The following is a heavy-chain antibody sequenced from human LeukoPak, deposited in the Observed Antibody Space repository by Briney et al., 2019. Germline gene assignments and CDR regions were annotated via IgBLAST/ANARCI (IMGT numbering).Heavy chain of an antibody. V-gene: IGHV3-23*01. CDR2: VSGSGVST. CDR1: AFTFSNYA. J-gene: IGHJ3*02. Sequence: PGGSLRLSCAASAFTFSNYAMTWVRQGPGKGVEWVSGVSGSGVSTYYADSVKGRFTISRDNSKNTLYLQMNSLRAEDTAVYYCAKSMGELSPDDAFDIWGQGTMVTVSS. D-gene: IGHD3-16*01. CDR3: AKSMGELSPDDAFDI.